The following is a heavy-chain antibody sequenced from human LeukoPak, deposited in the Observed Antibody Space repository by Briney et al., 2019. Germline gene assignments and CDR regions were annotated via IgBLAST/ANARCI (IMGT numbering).Heavy chain of an antibody. D-gene: IGHD3-10*01. CDR2: IKQDASEE. CDR1: GFRFSDYW. Sequence: GGSLRLSCAASGFRFSDYWMNWVRQAPGKGLEWVANIKQDASEEFYVDSVEGRFTISRDNAKNSLDLQMNSLRVEDTGIYYCVKVAKYYYGSETYYFFEHWGQGTPVTASS. J-gene: IGHJ4*02. V-gene: IGHV3-7*01. CDR3: VKVAKYYYGSETYYFFEH.